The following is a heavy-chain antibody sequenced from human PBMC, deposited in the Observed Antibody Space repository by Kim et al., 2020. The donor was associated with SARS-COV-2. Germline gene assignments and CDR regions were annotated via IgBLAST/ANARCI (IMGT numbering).Heavy chain of an antibody. D-gene: IGHD2-15*01. J-gene: IGHJ4*02. Sequence: GGSTYYAADWKGRFTISRDNSKNTLYLQMNSRRAEDTGVYGCERELGGNAHWGQGTLVTVSS. V-gene: IGHV3-53*01. CDR2: GGST. CDR3: ERELGGNAH.